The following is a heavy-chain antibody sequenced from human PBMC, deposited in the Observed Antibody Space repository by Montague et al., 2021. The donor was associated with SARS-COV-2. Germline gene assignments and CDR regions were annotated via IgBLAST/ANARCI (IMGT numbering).Heavy chain of an antibody. J-gene: IGHJ4*02. CDR1: GGSISSYY. V-gene: IGHV4-59*13. CDR3: ARELTYSSGFDY. CDR2: IYYSGST. Sequence: SETLSLTCTVSGGSISSYYWSWIRQPPGKGLEWIGYIYYSGSTNYNPSLKSRVTISVATSKNQFSLTLSSVTAADTAVYYCARELTYSSGFDYWGQGTLVTVSS. D-gene: IGHD6-19*01.